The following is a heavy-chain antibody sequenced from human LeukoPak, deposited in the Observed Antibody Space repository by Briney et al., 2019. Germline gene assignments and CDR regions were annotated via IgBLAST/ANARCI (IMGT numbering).Heavy chain of an antibody. CDR1: GFTFSSYG. J-gene: IGHJ5*02. D-gene: IGHD3-9*01. CDR3: ARNMELRYFDCAPGRFDP. V-gene: IGHV3-33*01. Sequence: PGRSLRLSCAASGFTFSSYGMHWVRQAPGKGLEWVAVIWYEGSKKYYADSVKGRFTISRDNTKNTLYLQMNSLRAEYTAVYYCARNMELRYFDCAPGRFDPWGQGTLVTVSS. CDR2: IWYEGSKK.